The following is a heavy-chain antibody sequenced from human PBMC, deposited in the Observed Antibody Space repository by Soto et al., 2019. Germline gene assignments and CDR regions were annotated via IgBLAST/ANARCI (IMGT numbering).Heavy chain of an antibody. D-gene: IGHD1-1*01. J-gene: IGHJ4*02. Sequence: QVHLVQSGAEVKKPGASVKVSCKGSGYAFTTYGITWVRQAPGQGLEWMGWLRAHSGNTNHAQKPLGRGTVTRDTSTSTAYMELRRLRSDDTAVYYCARGGYGDYWGQGALVTVSS. CDR2: LRAHSGNT. V-gene: IGHV1-18*01. CDR3: ARGGYGDY. CDR1: GYAFTTYG.